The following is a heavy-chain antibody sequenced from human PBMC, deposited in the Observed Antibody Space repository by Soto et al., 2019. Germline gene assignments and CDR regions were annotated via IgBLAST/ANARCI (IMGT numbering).Heavy chain of an antibody. CDR1: GGSISSGGYY. CDR2: IYYSGST. J-gene: IGHJ6*02. CDR3: ARVCGGDRPYAMDV. D-gene: IGHD2-21*02. V-gene: IGHV4-31*01. Sequence: QVQLQESGPGLVKPSQTLSLTCTVSGGSISSGGYYWSWIRQHPGKGLEWIGYIYYSGSTYYNPSLKSTVTISVDTSKNQFSLKPSSVTAADTAAYYCARVCGGDRPYAMDVWGQGTTVTVSS.